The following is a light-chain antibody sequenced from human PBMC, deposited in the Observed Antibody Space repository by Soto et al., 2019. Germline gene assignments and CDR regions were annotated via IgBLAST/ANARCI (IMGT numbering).Light chain of an antibody. V-gene: IGLV2-11*01. J-gene: IGLJ1*01. Sequence: QYVLTQPASVSGSPGQSIAISCTGTRSDVGAYNYVSWYQQHPGKAPKLMIFDVSERPSGVPDRFSGSKSGNTASLTISGLQAEDEADYYCCLYAVTFYVFGTGTKVTVL. CDR1: RSDVGAYNY. CDR2: DVS. CDR3: CLYAVTFYV.